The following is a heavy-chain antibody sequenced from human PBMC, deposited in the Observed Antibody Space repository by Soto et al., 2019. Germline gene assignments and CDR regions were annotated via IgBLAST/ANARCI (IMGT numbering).Heavy chain of an antibody. V-gene: IGHV5-51*01. CDR1: EYSCTSYW. CDR3: ARLSQQLVQGAFDI. Sequence: GESLPISCRGAEYSCTSYWIGWVRQMPGKGLEWMGIIYPGDSDTRYSPSFQGQVTISADKSISTAYLQWSSLKASDTAMYYCARLSQQLVQGAFDIWGQGTMVTVSS. CDR2: IYPGDSDT. D-gene: IGHD6-13*01. J-gene: IGHJ3*02.